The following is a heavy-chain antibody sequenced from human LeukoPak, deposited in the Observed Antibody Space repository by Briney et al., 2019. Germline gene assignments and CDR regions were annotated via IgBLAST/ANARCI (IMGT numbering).Heavy chain of an antibody. CDR3: ARGLRYSSSWYGRPFDY. Sequence: PSETLSLTCAVYGGSFSGYYWSWIRQPPGKGLEWIGEINHSGSTNYNPSLKSLVTISVDTSKNQFSLKLSSVTAADTAVYYCARGLRYSSSWYGRPFDYWGQGTLVTVSS. CDR2: INHSGST. D-gene: IGHD6-13*01. J-gene: IGHJ4*02. CDR1: GGSFSGYY. V-gene: IGHV4-34*01.